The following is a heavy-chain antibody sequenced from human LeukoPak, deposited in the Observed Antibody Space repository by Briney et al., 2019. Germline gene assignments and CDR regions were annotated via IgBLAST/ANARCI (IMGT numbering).Heavy chain of an antibody. CDR3: AKDRAAAVVFDY. CDR2: ISGSGGTT. J-gene: IGHJ4*02. Sequence: GGSLRLSCAASGFTFSSYAMSWVRQAPGKGLEWVSAISGSGGTTYYADSVKGRFTISRDNSKNTLYLQMNSLRAEDTAVYYCAKDRAAAVVFDYWGQGTLVTVSS. CDR1: GFTFSSYA. V-gene: IGHV3-23*01. D-gene: IGHD6-13*01.